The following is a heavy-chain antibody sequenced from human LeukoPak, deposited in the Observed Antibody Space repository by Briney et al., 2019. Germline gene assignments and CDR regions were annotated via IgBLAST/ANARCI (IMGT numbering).Heavy chain of an antibody. Sequence: GGSLRLSCVASGFTFSRYAMHWVRQAPGKGLEWVTVISYDGTNKFYADSVKGRFTISRDNSKNTLYLQMNSLRVEDTAVYYCARDAYAVADYWGQGTLVTVSS. CDR3: ARDAYAVADY. CDR1: GFTFSRYA. J-gene: IGHJ4*02. V-gene: IGHV3-30-3*01. CDR2: ISYDGTNK. D-gene: IGHD4-17*01.